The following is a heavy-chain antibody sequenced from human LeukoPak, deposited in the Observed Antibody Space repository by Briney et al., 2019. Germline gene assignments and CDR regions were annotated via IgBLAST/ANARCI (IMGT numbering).Heavy chain of an antibody. CDR1: GYTFTSYG. Sequence: VASVKVSCKASGYTFTSYGISWVRQAPGQGLEWMGWITPNSGATLYAQQFQGRVTMTRDTSISTVYMEVNNLMSDDTAVYYCARGAGSGTYRRFDFWGQGTLVTVSP. CDR3: ARGAGSGTYRRFDF. V-gene: IGHV1-2*02. CDR2: ITPNSGAT. D-gene: IGHD3-10*01. J-gene: IGHJ4*02.